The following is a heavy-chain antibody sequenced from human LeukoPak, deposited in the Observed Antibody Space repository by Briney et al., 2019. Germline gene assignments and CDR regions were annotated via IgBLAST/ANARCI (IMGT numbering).Heavy chain of an antibody. D-gene: IGHD2-15*01. CDR2: IKSKSDGGTI. CDR1: GFTFSDAW. J-gene: IGHJ4*02. V-gene: IGHV3-15*01. Sequence: PGGSLGLSCVGSGFTFSDAWMSWVRQAPGKGLEWVGRIKSKSDGGTIDYAAPVKGRFTISRDDSRSTLYLQMNSLKTEDTAVYYCTTRRQDGWWGQGTLVTVS. CDR3: TTRRQDGW.